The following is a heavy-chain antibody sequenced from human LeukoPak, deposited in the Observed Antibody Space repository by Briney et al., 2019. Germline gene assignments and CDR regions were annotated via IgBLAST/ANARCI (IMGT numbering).Heavy chain of an antibody. CDR1: RYTFSNNW. D-gene: IGHD6-19*01. CDR2: IYPGDSDT. Sequence: GESLKISCMASRYTFSNNWVAWVRQVPGKGLEWMGIIYPGDSDTRYSPSFQGQVTISVDKSINTVYLQWRTLKASDTAMYYCVRQSVPGGRLISVAGTGWFDPWGQGTLVTVSS. CDR3: VRQSVPGGRLISVAGTGWFDP. J-gene: IGHJ5*02. V-gene: IGHV5-51*01.